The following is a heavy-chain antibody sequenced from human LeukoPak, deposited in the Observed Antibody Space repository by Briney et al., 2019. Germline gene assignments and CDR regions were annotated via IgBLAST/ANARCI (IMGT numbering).Heavy chain of an antibody. CDR3: AKDHRVGASQQDY. CDR1: GFTFSNHG. Sequence: GRSLRLSCAASGFTFSNHGMHWVRQAPGKGLEWAAIIWSDGSNKYYADSVKGRFTISRDNSRNTLYLQMNSLRAEDTALYYCAKDHRVGASQQDYWGRGTLVTVSS. V-gene: IGHV3-33*06. D-gene: IGHD1-26*01. J-gene: IGHJ4*02. CDR2: IWSDGSNK.